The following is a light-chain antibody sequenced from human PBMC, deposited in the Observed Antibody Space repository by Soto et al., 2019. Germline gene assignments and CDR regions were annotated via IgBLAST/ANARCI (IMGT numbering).Light chain of an antibody. CDR3: SSYTGSSTLFV. CDR1: SGDVGAYNY. J-gene: IGLJ1*01. V-gene: IGLV2-14*01. Sequence: QSVLTQPASVSGSPGQSITISCTGTSGDVGAYNYVSWYQQHPGKAPRLMIYDVSNRPSGVSNRFSGSKSGNTASLTISGLQAEDEADYYCSSYTGSSTLFVFVTGTKVTVL. CDR2: DVS.